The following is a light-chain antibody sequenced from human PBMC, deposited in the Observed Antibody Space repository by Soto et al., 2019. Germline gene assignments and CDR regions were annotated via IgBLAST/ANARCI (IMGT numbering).Light chain of an antibody. V-gene: IGKV3-20*01. CDR3: QQYVISPWA. CDR1: QSVSSSF. Sequence: EIVLTQSPGTLSLSPGERATHSCRASQSVSSSFLAWYQQKPGQAPRLLIYGASNRATGIPDRFSGSGSGTDFTLTISRLEPEDFAVYYCQQYVISPWAFGQGTKVAIE. J-gene: IGKJ1*01. CDR2: GAS.